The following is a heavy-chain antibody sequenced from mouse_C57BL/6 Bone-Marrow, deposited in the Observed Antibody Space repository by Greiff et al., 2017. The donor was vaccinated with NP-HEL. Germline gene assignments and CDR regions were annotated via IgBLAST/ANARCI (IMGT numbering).Heavy chain of an antibody. CDR3: ALGSSYPYGYFDV. V-gene: IGHV1-7*01. J-gene: IGHJ1*03. CDR2: INPSSGYA. D-gene: IGHD1-1*01. CDR1: GYSFTSYW. Sequence: QVQLQQSGAELAKPGASVKLSCKASGYSFTSYWMHWVKQRPGQGLEWIGYINPSSGYAKYNQKFKDKATLTADKSSSTAYMQLSSLTYEDSAVYHCALGSSYPYGYFDVWGTGTTVTVSS.